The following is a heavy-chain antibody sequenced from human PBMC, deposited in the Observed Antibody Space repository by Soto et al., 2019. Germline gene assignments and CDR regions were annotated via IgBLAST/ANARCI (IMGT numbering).Heavy chain of an antibody. J-gene: IGHJ3*02. CDR1: GYTFTSYG. CDR2: ISAYNGNT. D-gene: IGHD3-10*01. V-gene: IGHV1-18*01. CDR3: ARDMNSFGWHDAFDI. Sequence: ASVKVSCKASGYTFTSYGISWVRQAPGQGLEWMGWISAYNGNTNYAQKLQGRVTMTTDTSTSTAYMELRSLRSDDTAVYYCARDMNSFGWHDAFDIWGQGTMVTVSS.